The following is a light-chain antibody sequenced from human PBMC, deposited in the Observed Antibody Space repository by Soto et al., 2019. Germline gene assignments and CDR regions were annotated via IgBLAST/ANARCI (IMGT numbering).Light chain of an antibody. J-gene: IGLJ2*01. V-gene: IGLV2-14*01. Sequence: QSALTQPASVSGSPGQSITISCTGTSSDVGGYNYVSWYQPHPGKAPKLMIYDVSNRPSGVSNRFSGSKSGNTASLTISGLQAEDEADYYCTSYTSSSTIGVFGGGTKLTVL. CDR1: SSDVGGYNY. CDR2: DVS. CDR3: TSYTSSSTIGV.